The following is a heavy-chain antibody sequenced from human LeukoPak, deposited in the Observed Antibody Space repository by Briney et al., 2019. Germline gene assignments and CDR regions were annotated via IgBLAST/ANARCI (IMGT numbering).Heavy chain of an antibody. CDR3: ARARGDGVTGYYFDY. CDR1: GGSISSSSYY. D-gene: IGHD3-3*01. J-gene: IGHJ4*02. Sequence: PSETLSLTCTVSGGSISSSSYYWGWIRQPPGKGLEWIAYIYYSGSTNYNPSLKSRVTISVDTSKNHFSLKLTSVTAADTAVYYCARARGDGVTGYYFDYWGQGTLVTVSS. CDR2: IYYSGST. V-gene: IGHV4-61*03.